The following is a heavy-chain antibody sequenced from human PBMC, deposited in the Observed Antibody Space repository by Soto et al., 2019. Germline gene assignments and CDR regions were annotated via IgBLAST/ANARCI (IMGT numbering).Heavy chain of an antibody. CDR3: ARGRSIAVPEGP. CDR1: GFTFSNYG. D-gene: IGHD6-19*01. Sequence: QVQLVQSGAEVKKPGASVKVSCKGSGFTFSNYGFNWVRQAPGQGLEWVGWVSAYNGYTKSAQNFQDRLIMTTDTPTNTAYMELRGLRTDHTALYYCARGRSIAVPEGPWGQAKQVTVSS. V-gene: IGHV1-18*01. CDR2: VSAYNGYT. J-gene: IGHJ4*02.